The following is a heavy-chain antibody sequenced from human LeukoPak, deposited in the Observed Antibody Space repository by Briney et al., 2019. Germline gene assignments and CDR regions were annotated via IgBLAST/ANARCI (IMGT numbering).Heavy chain of an antibody. CDR1: GFTFTTYS. D-gene: IGHD3-22*01. Sequence: GGALRLSCVVSGFTFTTYSMNWVRQAPGKGLGWVSYFSSSGGSKYYSASVKDRCTISRDNAKNSLYLQMNSLRGEDTTVYYCAKDSGCYHSSGYCYAYFQHWGQGTLVTVSS. CDR2: FSSSGGSK. J-gene: IGHJ1*01. V-gene: IGHV3-48*01. CDR3: AKDSGCYHSSGYCYAYFQH.